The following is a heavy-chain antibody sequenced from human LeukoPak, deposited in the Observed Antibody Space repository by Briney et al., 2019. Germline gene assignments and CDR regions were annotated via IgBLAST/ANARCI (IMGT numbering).Heavy chain of an antibody. V-gene: IGHV5-51*01. CDR2: IYPGDSDT. CDR3: ARHPHRNYYYYGMDV. Sequence: GESLKISCKGSGYSFTSYWIGWVRQMPGEGLEWMGIIYPGDSDTRYSPSFQGQVTISADKSISTAYLQWSSLKASDTAMYYCARHPHRNYYYYGMDVWGQGTTVTVSS. J-gene: IGHJ6*02. CDR1: GYSFTSYW.